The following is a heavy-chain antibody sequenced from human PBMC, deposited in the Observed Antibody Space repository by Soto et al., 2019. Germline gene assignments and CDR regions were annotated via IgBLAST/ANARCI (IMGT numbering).Heavy chain of an antibody. J-gene: IGHJ2*01. CDR2: VYHDGKT. Sequence: QVQLQESGPGLVKPSETLSLACTVSGDFISSHYWSWIRQPPWKGLEWIGYVYHDGKTYSNPSLKSRVPISMDTSKNQISLSLSSVTAADTAVYYCARPRGITPAVWYFDLWGRGTLVTGSS. CDR1: GDFISSHY. D-gene: IGHD1-20*01. CDR3: ARPRGITPAVWYFDL. V-gene: IGHV4-59*08.